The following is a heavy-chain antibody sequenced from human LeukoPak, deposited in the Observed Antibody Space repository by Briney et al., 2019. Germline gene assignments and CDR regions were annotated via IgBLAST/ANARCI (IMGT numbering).Heavy chain of an antibody. CDR2: IRYDGSNK. J-gene: IGHJ4*02. D-gene: IGHD6-13*01. CDR1: GFTVSSHY. CDR3: AKDPPGQQLVPIDY. V-gene: IGHV3-30*02. Sequence: GGSLRLSCAASGFTVSSHYMSWVRQAPGKGLEWVAFIRYDGSNKYYADSVKGRFTISRDNSKNTLYLQMNSLRAEDTAVYYCAKDPPGQQLVPIDYWGQGTLVTVSS.